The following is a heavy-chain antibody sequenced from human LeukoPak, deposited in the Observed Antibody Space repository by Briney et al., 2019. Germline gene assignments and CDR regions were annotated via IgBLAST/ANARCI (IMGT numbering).Heavy chain of an antibody. D-gene: IGHD3-3*01. V-gene: IGHV4-38-2*01. CDR2: IYHSGST. CDR1: GYSISSGYY. J-gene: IGHJ4*02. CDR3: ARTKPVLRFLEWLLPFDY. Sequence: SETLSLTCAVSGYSISSGYYWGWIRQPPGKGLEWIGSIYHSGSTYYNPSLKSRVTISVDTSKNQSSLKLSSVTAADTAVYYCARTKPVLRFLEWLLPFDYWGQGTLVTVSS.